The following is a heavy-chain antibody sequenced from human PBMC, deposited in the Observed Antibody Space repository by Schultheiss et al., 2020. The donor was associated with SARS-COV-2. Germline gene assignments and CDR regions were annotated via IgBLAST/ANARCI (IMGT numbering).Heavy chain of an antibody. Sequence: GGSLRLSCAASGFTFSSYEMNWVRQAPGKGLEWVAVIWYDGSNKYYADSVKGRFTISRDNSKNTLYLQMNSLRAEDTAVYYCAKVFVVVPAPFPYWGQGTLVTVSS. CDR2: IWYDGSNK. J-gene: IGHJ4*02. D-gene: IGHD2-2*01. CDR3: AKVFVVVPAPFPY. CDR1: GFTFSSYE. V-gene: IGHV3-33*06.